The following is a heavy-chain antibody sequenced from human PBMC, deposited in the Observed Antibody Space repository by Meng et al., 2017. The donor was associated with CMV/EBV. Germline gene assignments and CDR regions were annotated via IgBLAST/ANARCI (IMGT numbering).Heavy chain of an antibody. J-gene: IGHJ4*02. D-gene: IGHD3-22*01. CDR3: ARSYYDSSGYYAY. V-gene: IGHV1-2*02. CDR1: GYTLTGYS. CDR2: INPNSGDA. Sequence: ASVKVSCKASGYTLTGYSMHWVRQAPGQGLEWMGWINPNSGDAHYAQKFQGRVTMTRDTSISTAYMEVSSLRSEDTAVYYCARSYYDSSGYYAYWGQGTLVTVSS.